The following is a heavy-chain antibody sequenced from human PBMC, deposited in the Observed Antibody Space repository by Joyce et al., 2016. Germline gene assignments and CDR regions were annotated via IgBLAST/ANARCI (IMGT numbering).Heavy chain of an antibody. CDR2: ISYDGRHK. CDR3: ARQERHYYDSSGYYAEYFHY. CDR1: GFSLSSYT. V-gene: IGHV3-30*01. Sequence: QVQLVASGGGVVQPGRSLGLSCAASGFSLSSYTMDWVRQAPGKGIEWVEVISYDGRHKFYAESVKGRFTISRDNSKNTLYLQMNSLRVEDTAVYYCARQERHYYDSSGYYAEYFHYWGQGTLVTVSS. J-gene: IGHJ1*01. D-gene: IGHD3-22*01.